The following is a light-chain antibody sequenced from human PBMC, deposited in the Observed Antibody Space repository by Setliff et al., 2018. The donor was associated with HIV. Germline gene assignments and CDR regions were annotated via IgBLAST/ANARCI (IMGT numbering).Light chain of an antibody. CDR3: CSYTDYSTVV. J-gene: IGLJ2*01. CDR2: EVT. Sequence: QSALTQPASVSGSPGQSITVSCTGTSSDVGAYNYVSWCQQHPGKAPKLIIYEVTNRPSGVSNRVSGSKSGNTASLTISGLQAEDEAAYYCCSYTDYSTVVFGGGTKVTVL. CDR1: SSDVGAYNY. V-gene: IGLV2-14*01.